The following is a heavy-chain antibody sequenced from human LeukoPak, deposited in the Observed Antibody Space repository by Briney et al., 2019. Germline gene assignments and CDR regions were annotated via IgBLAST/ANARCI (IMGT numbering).Heavy chain of an antibody. J-gene: IGHJ6*02. Sequence: SETLSLTCTVSGGSISSYYWSWIRQPAGKGLEWIGRIYTSGSTNYNPSLKSRVTISVDTSKNQFSLKLSSVTAADTAVYYCARGRAGTTVYYGMDVWGQGTTVTVSS. CDR3: ARGRAGTTVYYGMDV. D-gene: IGHD1-1*01. CDR1: GGSISSYY. CDR2: IYTSGST. V-gene: IGHV4-4*07.